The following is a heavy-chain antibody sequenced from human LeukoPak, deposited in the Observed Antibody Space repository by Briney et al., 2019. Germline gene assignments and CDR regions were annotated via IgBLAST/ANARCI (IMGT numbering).Heavy chain of an antibody. CDR3: TSLYYDSSGYYHAPPRSYWYFDL. Sequence: GRSLRLSCAASGFTFSNYGMHWVRQAPGKGLEWVGFIRSKAYGGTTEYAASVKGRFTISRDDSKSIAYLQMNSLKTEDTAVYYCTSLYYDSSGYYHAPPRSYWYFDLWGRGTLVTVSS. CDR1: GFTFSNYG. J-gene: IGHJ2*01. V-gene: IGHV3-49*04. D-gene: IGHD3-22*01. CDR2: IRSKAYGGTT.